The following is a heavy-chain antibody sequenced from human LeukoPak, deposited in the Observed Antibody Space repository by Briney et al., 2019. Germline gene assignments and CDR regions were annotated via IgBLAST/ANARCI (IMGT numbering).Heavy chain of an antibody. CDR1: GGSFSGYY. D-gene: IGHD2-15*01. Sequence: SETLSLTCAVYGGSFSGYYWSWIRQPPGKGLEWIGEINHSGSTNYNPSLKSRVTISVDTSKNQFSLKLSSVTAADTAVYYCARGLVYCSGGSCYPPGYMDVWGKGTTVTVSS. CDR2: INHSGST. V-gene: IGHV4-34*01. CDR3: ARGLVYCSGGSCYPPGYMDV. J-gene: IGHJ6*03.